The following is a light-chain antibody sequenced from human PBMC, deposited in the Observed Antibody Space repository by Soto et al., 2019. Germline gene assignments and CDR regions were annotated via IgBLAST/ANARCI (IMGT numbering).Light chain of an antibody. J-gene: IGKJ3*01. CDR3: QQYGSSPLFT. Sequence: EIVLTQSPGTLSLSPGERATLSCRASQSVSSSFLAWYQQKPRQAPSLLIYGASSRATGIPDAFSGSGSATDFTLTIISLEPEDFAVYYCQQYGSSPLFTFGPGTKVDIK. CDR2: GAS. V-gene: IGKV3-20*01. CDR1: QSVSSSF.